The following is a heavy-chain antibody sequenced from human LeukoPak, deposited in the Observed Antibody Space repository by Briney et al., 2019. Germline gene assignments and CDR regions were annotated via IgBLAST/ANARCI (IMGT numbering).Heavy chain of an antibody. Sequence: ASVKVSCKASGYTFTGYYMHWVRRAPGQGLEWMGWINPNTGGTNYAQKFQGRVTMTRDTSITTAYMELSRLRSDDTAVYYCARDRAILGYCSGGSCYRGSYYYYYMDVWGKGTTVTVSS. J-gene: IGHJ6*03. CDR1: GYTFTGYY. CDR3: ARDRAILGYCSGGSCYRGSYYYYYMDV. CDR2: INPNTGGT. V-gene: IGHV1-2*02. D-gene: IGHD2-15*01.